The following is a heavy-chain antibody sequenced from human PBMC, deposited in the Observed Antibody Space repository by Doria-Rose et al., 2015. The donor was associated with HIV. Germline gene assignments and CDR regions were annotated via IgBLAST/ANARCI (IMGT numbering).Heavy chain of an antibody. V-gene: IGHV2-26*01. CDR2: IFSDDDR. Sequence: QESGPVLVKPTETLTLTCTVSGVSLSSPGMGVSWIRQPPGKALEWLANIFSDDDRSYKTSMKSRLTISSVSSKSQVVLTMTDRYPVDTSTYYCARIKSSRWYHKYSFDFWGQGTLVIVSA. J-gene: IGHJ4*02. D-gene: IGHD6-13*01. CDR3: ARIKSSRWYHKYSFDF. CDR1: GVSLSSPGMG.